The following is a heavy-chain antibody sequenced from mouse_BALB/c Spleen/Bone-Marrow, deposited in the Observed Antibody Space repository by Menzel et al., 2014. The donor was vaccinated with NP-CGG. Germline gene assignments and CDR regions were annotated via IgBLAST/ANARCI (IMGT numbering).Heavy chain of an antibody. J-gene: IGHJ2*01. Sequence: QVQLQQSGPELVKPGASVKISCKASGYAFSSSWMNWVKQRPGQGLEWIGRIYPGDGDTNYNGKFKGKATLTADKSPSTAYMQLSSLTSVDSAVYFCARLLGYYFDYWGQGTTLTVSS. CDR2: IYPGDGDT. CDR1: GYAFSSSW. CDR3: ARLLGYYFDY. V-gene: IGHV1-82*01. D-gene: IGHD1-1*01.